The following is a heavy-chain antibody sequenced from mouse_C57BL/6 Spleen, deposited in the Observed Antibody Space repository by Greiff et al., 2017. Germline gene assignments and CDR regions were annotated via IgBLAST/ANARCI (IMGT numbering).Heavy chain of an antibody. D-gene: IGHD1-1*01. V-gene: IGHV1-26*01. Sequence: EVQLQQSGPELVKPGASVKISCKASGYTFTDYYMNWVKQSHGKSLEWIGDINPNNGGTSYNQKFKGKATLTVDKSSSTAYMEPRSLTSDDSAVYYCAPYYYGSSSEEYFDVWGTGTTVTVSS. CDR2: INPNNGGT. J-gene: IGHJ1*03. CDR1: GYTFTDYY. CDR3: APYYYGSSSEEYFDV.